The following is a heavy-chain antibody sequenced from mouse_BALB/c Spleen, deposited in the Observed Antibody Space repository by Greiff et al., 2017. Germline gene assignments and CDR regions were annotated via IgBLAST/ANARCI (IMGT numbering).Heavy chain of an antibody. CDR2: IYPGDGDT. Sequence: VKLQQSGPELVKPGASVKISCKASGYAFSSSWMNWVKQRPGQGLEWIGRIYPGDGDTNYNGKFKGKATLTADKSSSTAYMQLSSLTSVDSAVYFCAREGTFDYWGQGTTLTVSS. CDR3: AREGTFDY. D-gene: IGHD3-3*01. CDR1: GYAFSSSW. J-gene: IGHJ2*01. V-gene: IGHV1-82*01.